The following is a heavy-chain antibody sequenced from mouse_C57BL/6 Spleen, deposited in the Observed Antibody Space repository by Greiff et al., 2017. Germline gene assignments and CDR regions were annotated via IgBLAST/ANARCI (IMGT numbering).Heavy chain of an antibody. CDR2: ISYDGSN. D-gene: IGHD1-1*02. CDR1: GYSITSGYY. CDR3: ARWWYFDY. Sequence: ESGPGLVKPSQSLSLTCSVTGYSITSGYYWNWIRQFPGNKLEWMGYISYDGSNNYNPSLKNRIPITRDTSKNQFFLKLNSVTTEDTATYYCARWWYFDYWGQGTTLTVAS. J-gene: IGHJ2*01. V-gene: IGHV3-6*01.